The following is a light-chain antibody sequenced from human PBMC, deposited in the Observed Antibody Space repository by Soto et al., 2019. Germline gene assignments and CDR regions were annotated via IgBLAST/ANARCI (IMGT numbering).Light chain of an antibody. Sequence: ETVLSQSPGTLSLSPEERATLSCRASQSVSSSYLAWYQHKPGQAPRLLIYGASTRATGIPDRFSGSGSGTDFTLTISKLEPEDFAVYYCQRYNNWPRAFGQGTKVDIK. CDR1: QSVSSSY. CDR3: QRYNNWPRA. V-gene: IGKV3-20*01. CDR2: GAS. J-gene: IGKJ1*01.